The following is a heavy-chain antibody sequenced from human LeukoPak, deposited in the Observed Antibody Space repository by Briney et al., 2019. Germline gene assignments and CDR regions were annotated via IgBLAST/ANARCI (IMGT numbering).Heavy chain of an antibody. J-gene: IGHJ4*02. CDR2: IIPILGIA. CDR3: ARSYYYDSSGYGVDY. D-gene: IGHD3-22*01. Sequence: SVKVSCKASGGTFSSYAISWVRQAPGQGLEWMGRIIPILGIANYAQKFQGRVTITADKSTSAAYMELSSLRSEDTAVYYCARSYYYDSSGYGVDYWGQGTLVTVSS. CDR1: GGTFSSYA. V-gene: IGHV1-69*04.